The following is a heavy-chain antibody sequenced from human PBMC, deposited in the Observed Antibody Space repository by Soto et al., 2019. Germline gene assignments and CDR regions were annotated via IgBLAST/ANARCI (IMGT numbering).Heavy chain of an antibody. V-gene: IGHV3-23*01. CDR1: GFTFSSYA. D-gene: IGHD3-10*01. J-gene: IGHJ3*02. CDR3: ATELWFGELLDAFDI. CDR2: ISGSGGST. Sequence: GGSLRLSCAASGFTFSSYAMSWVRKAPGKGLEWVSAISGSGGSTYYADSVKGRFTISRDNSKNTLYLQMNSLRAEDTAVYYCATELWFGELLDAFDIWGQGTMVTVSS.